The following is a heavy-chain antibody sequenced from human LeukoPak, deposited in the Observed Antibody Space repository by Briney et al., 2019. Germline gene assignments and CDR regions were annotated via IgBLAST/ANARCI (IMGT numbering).Heavy chain of an antibody. Sequence: GGSLRLSYAASGFTFSRYSMNWVRQAPGKGLEWVSSISSSSTYIDYADSVKGRFTISRHNARNSLYLQMNSLRAEDTAVYYCARVYGDYALDFWGQGTLVTVSS. CDR3: ARVYGDYALDF. CDR2: ISSSSTYI. J-gene: IGHJ4*02. CDR1: GFTFSRYS. D-gene: IGHD4-17*01. V-gene: IGHV3-21*01.